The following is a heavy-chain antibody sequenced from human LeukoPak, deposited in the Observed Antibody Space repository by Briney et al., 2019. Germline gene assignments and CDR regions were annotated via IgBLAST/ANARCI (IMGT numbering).Heavy chain of an antibody. J-gene: IGHJ4*02. CDR2: ISAYNGNT. Sequence: ASVKVSCKASGYTFTSYGISWVRQAPGQGLEWMGWISAYNGNTNYAQKLRGRVTMTTDTSTSTAYMELRSLRSDDTAVYYCARRSGYSYGSGTGFFDYWGQGTLVTVSS. D-gene: IGHD5-18*01. V-gene: IGHV1-18*01. CDR3: ARRSGYSYGSGTGFFDY. CDR1: GYTFTSYG.